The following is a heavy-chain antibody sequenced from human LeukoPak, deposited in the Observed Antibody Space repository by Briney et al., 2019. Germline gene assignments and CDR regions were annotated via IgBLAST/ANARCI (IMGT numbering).Heavy chain of an antibody. CDR1: GGSFSGYY. J-gene: IGHJ4*02. CDR3: AMPAATGYYFDY. V-gene: IGHV4-34*01. D-gene: IGHD2-2*01. CDR2: INHSGST. Sequence: SETLSLTCAVYGGSFSGYYWSWIRQPPGKGLEWIGEINHSGSTNYNPSLKSRVTISVDTSKNQFSLKLSSVTAADTAVYYCAMPAATGYYFDYWGQGTLVTVSS.